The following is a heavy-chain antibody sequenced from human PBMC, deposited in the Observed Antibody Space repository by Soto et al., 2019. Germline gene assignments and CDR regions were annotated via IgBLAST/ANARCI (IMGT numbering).Heavy chain of an antibody. CDR3: VKAVYLLDFDY. V-gene: IGHV3-23*01. CDR2: ISGTGTTT. J-gene: IGHJ4*02. D-gene: IGHD2-8*01. Sequence: GGALRLSCAASGFTFSSYAMTWVRQAPGKGLEWVSTISGTGTTTYYADSVKGRFTISRDNSKNTLYLQMNSLRTEDTAVYYCVKAVYLLDFDYWGQGTLVTVSS. CDR1: GFTFSSYA.